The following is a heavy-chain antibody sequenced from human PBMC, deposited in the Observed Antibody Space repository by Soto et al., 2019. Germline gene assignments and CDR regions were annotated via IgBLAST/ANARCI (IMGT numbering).Heavy chain of an antibody. D-gene: IGHD2-2*01. J-gene: IGHJ5*02. CDR1: GYTFTTYD. CDR3: ACAMRETP. CDR2: MNPEPGDT. V-gene: IGHV1-8*01. Sequence: QVQVVQSGAEVKKPGASVKVSCKVSGYTFTTYDINWVRQAPGQGLEWMGWMNPEPGDTGYGQQFQGRVTLSRNTSITTAYLELTQLRFEDTAVYYCACAMRETPWGQGPLVTV.